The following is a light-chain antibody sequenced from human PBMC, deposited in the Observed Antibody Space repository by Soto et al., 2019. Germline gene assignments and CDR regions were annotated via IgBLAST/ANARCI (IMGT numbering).Light chain of an antibody. CDR2: AAS. Sequence: IQMTQSPSSLSASVGDRVTITCRASQSISNSLNWYQQKSGKAPKLLIYAASNLQSGVPSRFSGSGSGTDFTLTISSLQPEDFATYYCQHRATFGGGTKVDIK. CDR3: QHRAT. V-gene: IGKV1-39*01. CDR1: QSISNS. J-gene: IGKJ4*01.